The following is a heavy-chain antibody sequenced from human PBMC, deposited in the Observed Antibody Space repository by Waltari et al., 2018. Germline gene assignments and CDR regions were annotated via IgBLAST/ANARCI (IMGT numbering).Heavy chain of an antibody. J-gene: IGHJ4*02. CDR2: IYYSGST. CDR3: LSGYGDGYFDY. V-gene: IGHV4-59*01. D-gene: IGHD4-17*01. Sequence: QVQLQESGPGLVKPSETLSLTCTVSGGSISSYHWTWIRQPPGKGLEWIGYIYYSGSTNYNPSLKSRVTISVDTSKNQFSLKLSSVTAADTAVYYCLSGYGDGYFDYWGQGTLVTVSS. CDR1: GGSISSYH.